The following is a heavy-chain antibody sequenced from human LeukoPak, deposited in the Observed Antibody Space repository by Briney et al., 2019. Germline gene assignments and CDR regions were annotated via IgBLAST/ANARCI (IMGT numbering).Heavy chain of an antibody. D-gene: IGHD3-10*01. J-gene: IGHJ6*02. CDR1: GFTFSDYY. Sequence: GGSLRLSCAASGFTFSDYYMSWLRQAPGKGLKWVSYISTSGSAIYYADSVKGRFTISRDNAKNSLYLQMNSLRAEDTAVYYCARYAFGAYYYGMDVWGQGTTVTVSS. V-gene: IGHV3-11*01. CDR3: ARYAFGAYYYGMDV. CDR2: ISTSGSAI.